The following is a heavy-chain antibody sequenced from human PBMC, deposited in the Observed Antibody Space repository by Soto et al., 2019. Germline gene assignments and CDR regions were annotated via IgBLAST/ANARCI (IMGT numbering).Heavy chain of an antibody. CDR1: GFTFSSYA. V-gene: IGHV3-23*01. CDR3: TKDQVEAYYDSSGSQGY. Sequence: LRLSCAASGFTFSSYAMSWVRQAPGKGLEWGSAISGSGGGTYYADSVKGRFTISRDNSKNTLYLQMNSLRAEETAVYYCTKDQVEAYYDSSGSQGYWGQGTLVTVSS. D-gene: IGHD3-22*01. CDR2: ISGSGGGT. J-gene: IGHJ4*02.